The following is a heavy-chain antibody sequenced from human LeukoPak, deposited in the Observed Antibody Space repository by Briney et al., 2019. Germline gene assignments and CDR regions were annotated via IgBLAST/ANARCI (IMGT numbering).Heavy chain of an antibody. CDR2: IFTSGGT. CDR3: AREESGYCDGGSCPYYFDY. V-gene: IGHV4-61*02. Sequence: PSKTLSLTCTVSSGSISSGSYYWSWIRQPAGKGLERIGRIFTSGGTNYNPSLKSRVTISVDTSKNQFSLKLNSVTAADAAVYYCAREESGYCDGGSCPYYFDYWGQGTLVTVSS. J-gene: IGHJ4*02. D-gene: IGHD2-15*01. CDR1: SGSISSGSYY.